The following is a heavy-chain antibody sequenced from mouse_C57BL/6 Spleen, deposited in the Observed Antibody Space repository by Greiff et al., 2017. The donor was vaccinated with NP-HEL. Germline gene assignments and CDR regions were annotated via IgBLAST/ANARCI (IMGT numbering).Heavy chain of an antibody. CDR3: ARDGDSNSFAY. CDR2: ISYDGSN. V-gene: IGHV3-6*01. J-gene: IGHJ3*01. CDR1: GYSITSGYY. D-gene: IGHD2-5*01. Sequence: EVKLQESGPGLVKPSQSLSLTCSVTGYSITSGYYWTWIRQFPGNKLEWMGYISYDGSNNYNPSLKNRISITRDTSKNQFFLTLNAVTTEDTATYYGARDGDSNSFAYGGQGTLVTVSA.